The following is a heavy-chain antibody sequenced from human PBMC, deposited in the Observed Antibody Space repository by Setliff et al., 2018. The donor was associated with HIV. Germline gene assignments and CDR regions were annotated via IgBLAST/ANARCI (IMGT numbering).Heavy chain of an antibody. V-gene: IGHV1-69*11. Sequence: ASVKVSCKASGGTFSSYAISWVRKAPGRGLEWIGTIIPILDTTNYAQKFQDRVTITTDESTSTAYMELRSLTSEDTAVYYCARDLDEAVKDADNYVPLDLWGQGTLVTVSS. CDR2: IIPILDTT. D-gene: IGHD3-16*01. J-gene: IGHJ5*02. CDR3: ARDLDEAVKDADNYVPLDL. CDR1: GGTFSSYA.